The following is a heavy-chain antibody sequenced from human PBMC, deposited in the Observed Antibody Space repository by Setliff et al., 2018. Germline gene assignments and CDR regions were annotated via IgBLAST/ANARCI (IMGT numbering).Heavy chain of an antibody. CDR2: ISGTDSNT. CDR1: GFTFSNYA. J-gene: IGHJ4*02. CDR3: ARDQARWLVAAGTFDY. V-gene: IGHV3-23*01. D-gene: IGHD1-1*01. Sequence: GESLKISCAASGFTFSNYAMNWVRQAPGKGLEWVSTISGTDSNTDYADSVKGRSTISRDNSINTVFLQMDSLRAEDTAIYYCARDQARWLVAAGTFDYWGQGVLVTVSS.